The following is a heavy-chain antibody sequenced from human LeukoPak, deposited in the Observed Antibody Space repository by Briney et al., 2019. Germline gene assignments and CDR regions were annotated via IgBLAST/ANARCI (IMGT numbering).Heavy chain of an antibody. D-gene: IGHD6-13*01. CDR1: GGSISSYF. CDR3: ARDMTRAVPIPGTYYYAYAMDV. V-gene: IGHV4-59*01. Sequence: SETLSLTCTVSGGSISSYFWNWIRQSPGKGLEWVSYVYYRGSTNYNPSLKSRVTISVDTSKNQFSLELSSVTAADTAVYCCARDMTRAVPIPGTYYYAYAMDVWGQGTTVTVSS. CDR2: VYYRGST. J-gene: IGHJ6*02.